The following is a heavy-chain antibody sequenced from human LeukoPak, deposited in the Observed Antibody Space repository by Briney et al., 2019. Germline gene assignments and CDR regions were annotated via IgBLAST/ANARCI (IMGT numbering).Heavy chain of an antibody. CDR3: AKDSKESGFDY. CDR2: IWYDGSNK. J-gene: IGHJ4*02. Sequence: PGRSLRLSCAASGCTFSSYGMHWVRQAPGKGLEWVAVIWYDGSNKYYADSVKGRFTISRDNSKNTLYLQMNSLRAEDTAVYYCAKDSKESGFDYWGQGTLVTVSS. D-gene: IGHD3-10*01. V-gene: IGHV3-33*06. CDR1: GCTFSSYG.